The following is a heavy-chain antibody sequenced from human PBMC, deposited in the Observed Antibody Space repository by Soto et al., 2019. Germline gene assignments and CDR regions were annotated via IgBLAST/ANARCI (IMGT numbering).Heavy chain of an antibody. V-gene: IGHV3-21*01. CDR1: GFTFNNYW. J-gene: IGHJ6*02. Sequence: GGSLRLSCAASGFTFNNYWMSWVRQAPGKGLEWVATISSNSSYIYYVDSVKGRFTISRDNAKNSLYLQMNSLRAEDTAVYYCARALGGLRNRNGMDVWGRGTAVTVSS. CDR2: ISSNSSYI. D-gene: IGHD4-17*01. CDR3: ARALGGLRNRNGMDV.